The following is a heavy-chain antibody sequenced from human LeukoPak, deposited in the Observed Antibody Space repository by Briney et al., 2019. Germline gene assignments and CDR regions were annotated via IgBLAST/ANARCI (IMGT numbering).Heavy chain of an antibody. Sequence: GGSLRLSCATSGITFDDFTMYWVRQAPGKGLEWVSLISGDGGSTYYGDSVKGRFTISRDNSKNSLYLQLNSLRPEDTAVYYCAIMSGSWNDYWGQGTLVTVSS. V-gene: IGHV3-43*01. CDR1: GITFDDFT. CDR2: ISGDGGST. D-gene: IGHD6-6*01. J-gene: IGHJ4*02. CDR3: AIMSGSWNDY.